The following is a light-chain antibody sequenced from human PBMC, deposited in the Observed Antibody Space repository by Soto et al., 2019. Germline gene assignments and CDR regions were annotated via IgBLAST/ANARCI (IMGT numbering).Light chain of an antibody. CDR3: QQYNTWYT. Sequence: EIVMTQSPATLSVSPGESATLSCRASQSVSSKLAWYQQKPGQAPGLLIYGASTRATGIPARFSGSGSGTEFTLTISGLQSEDFAVYYCQQYNTWYTFGQGTKLEIK. J-gene: IGKJ2*01. CDR1: QSVSSK. CDR2: GAS. V-gene: IGKV3-15*01.